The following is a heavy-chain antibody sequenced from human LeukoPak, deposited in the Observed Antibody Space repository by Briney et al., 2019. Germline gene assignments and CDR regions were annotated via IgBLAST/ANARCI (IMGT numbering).Heavy chain of an antibody. Sequence: GGSLRLSCAASGFTFSTSAMSWVRQAPGKGLEWVSAISGSGDKTYYADSGKGRFTVSRDNSKNTLYLQMNSLRAEDTAVYYCAKDRMVYGYWGQGTLVAVSS. CDR3: AKDRMVYGY. CDR2: ISGSGDKT. D-gene: IGHD2-8*01. V-gene: IGHV3-23*01. J-gene: IGHJ4*02. CDR1: GFTFSTSA.